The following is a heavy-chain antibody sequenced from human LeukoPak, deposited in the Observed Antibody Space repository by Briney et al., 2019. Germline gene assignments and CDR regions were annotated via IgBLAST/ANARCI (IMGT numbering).Heavy chain of an antibody. Sequence: SETLSLTCAVYGGSFSGYYWSWIRQPPGKGLEWIGEINHSGSTNYNPSLKSRVTVSVDTSKNQFSLKLSSVTAADTAVYYCARGAYPDRYYYDSSRGTGFDYWGQGTLVTVSS. D-gene: IGHD3-22*01. CDR2: INHSGST. J-gene: IGHJ4*02. CDR1: GGSFSGYY. CDR3: ARGAYPDRYYYDSSRGTGFDY. V-gene: IGHV4-34*01.